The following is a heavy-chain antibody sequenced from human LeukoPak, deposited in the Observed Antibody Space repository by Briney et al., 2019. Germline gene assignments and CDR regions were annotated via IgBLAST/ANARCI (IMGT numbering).Heavy chain of an antibody. D-gene: IGHD2-2*01. J-gene: IGHJ4*02. CDR3: ARDHCSSTICLVMDY. V-gene: IGHV1-2*04. CDR2: INPNSGGT. CDR1: GYTFTGYY. Sequence: GASVKVSCKASGYTFTGYYMHWVRQAPGQGLEWMGWINPNSGGTNYAQKFQGWVTMTRDTSISTAYMELSRLRSDDTAVYYCARDHCSSTICLVMDYWGQGTLVTVSS.